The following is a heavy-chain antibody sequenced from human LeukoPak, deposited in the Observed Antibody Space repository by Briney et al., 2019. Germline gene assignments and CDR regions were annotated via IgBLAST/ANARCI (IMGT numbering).Heavy chain of an antibody. CDR1: GYTFTSYY. CDR2: INPSGGST. V-gene: IGHV1-46*01. J-gene: IGHJ3*02. CDR3: ARVRAGSNDAFDI. Sequence: ASVKVSCKASGYTFTSYYMHWVRQAPGQGLEWMGIINPSGGSTSYAQKFQGRVTMTRDMSTSTAYMELSSLRSEDTAVYYCARVRAGSNDAFDIWGQGTMVTVSS. D-gene: IGHD6-13*01.